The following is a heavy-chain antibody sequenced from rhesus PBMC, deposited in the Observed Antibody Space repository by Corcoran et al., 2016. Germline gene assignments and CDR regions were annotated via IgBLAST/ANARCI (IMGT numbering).Heavy chain of an antibody. Sequence: EVHLVESGGGLVQPGGSLRLSCVVPGFTFSRYGMHWVRQAPGKGLEWVGVISNDGGKKHYADSVKDRFTISRDNSKNMLYLQMNNLKVEDTAVYYCAREWVGTSFDYWGQGVLVTVSS. D-gene: IGHD5-24*01. J-gene: IGHJ4*01. CDR3: AREWVGTSFDY. CDR1: GFTFSRYG. V-gene: IGHV3-54*02. CDR2: ISNDGGKK.